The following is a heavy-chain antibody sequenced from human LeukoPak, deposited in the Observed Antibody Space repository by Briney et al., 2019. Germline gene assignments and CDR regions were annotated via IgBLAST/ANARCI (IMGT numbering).Heavy chain of an antibody. J-gene: IGHJ6*03. V-gene: IGHV4-59*08. Sequence: SETLSLTCTVSGGSLSSHYWSWIRQPPGKGLEWIGYVYNSGSTNYNPSLTSRVTISVDTSKNQFSLNLSSVTAADTAVYYCARPRTAISGAYYSYYMDVWGKGTTVTVSS. CDR3: ARPRTAISGAYYSYYMDV. CDR1: GGSLSSHY. CDR2: VYNSGST. D-gene: IGHD5-18*01.